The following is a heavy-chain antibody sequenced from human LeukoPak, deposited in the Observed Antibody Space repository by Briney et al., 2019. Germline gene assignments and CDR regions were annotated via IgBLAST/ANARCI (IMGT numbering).Heavy chain of an antibody. CDR3: ARVLSVSYYDS. J-gene: IGHJ4*02. Sequence: GGSLRLSCAASGFTVSSNYMSWVRQAPGKGLEWVSVIYSGGTTYYADSVKGRFTISRDNSKNTLYLQMNSLRGEDTAVYYCARVLSVSYYDSWGQGTLVTVSS. V-gene: IGHV3-53*01. CDR2: IYSGGTT. D-gene: IGHD2/OR15-2a*01. CDR1: GFTVSSNY.